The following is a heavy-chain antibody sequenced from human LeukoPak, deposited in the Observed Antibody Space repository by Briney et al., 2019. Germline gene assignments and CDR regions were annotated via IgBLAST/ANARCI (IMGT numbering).Heavy chain of an antibody. J-gene: IGHJ4*02. Sequence: GGSLRLTCAASGFTFSSYAMSWVRQAPGKGLEWVSAISGSGGSTYYADSVKGRFTISRDNSKSTLFLQMNSLRAEDTAVYYCAKDPRVGSRVATPCHSGQGTLVTVSS. CDR2: ISGSGGST. CDR3: AKDPRVGSRVATPCH. CDR1: GFTFSSYA. V-gene: IGHV3-23*01. D-gene: IGHD5-24*01.